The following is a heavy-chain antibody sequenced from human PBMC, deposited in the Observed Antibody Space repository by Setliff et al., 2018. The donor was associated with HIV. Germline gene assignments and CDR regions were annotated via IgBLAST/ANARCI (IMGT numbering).Heavy chain of an antibody. D-gene: IGHD2-15*01. V-gene: IGHV4-34*01. Sequence: PSETLSLTCVVYRGSFSDYYWTWIRQPPGKGLEWIGEISPSGSTNYNPSLKSRVTISVDTSENQFSLKLSSVTAADTAVYYCARTPQEVVVVAATRPYYYYYMGVWGKGTTVTVSS. CDR1: RGSFSDYY. CDR2: ISPSGST. CDR3: ARTPQEVVVVAATRPYYYYYMGV. J-gene: IGHJ6*03.